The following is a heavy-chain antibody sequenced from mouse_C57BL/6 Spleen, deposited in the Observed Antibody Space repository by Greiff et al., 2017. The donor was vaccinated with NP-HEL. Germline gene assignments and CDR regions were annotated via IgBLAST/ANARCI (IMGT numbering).Heavy chain of an antibody. Sequence: EVMLVESGGGLVKPGGSLKLSCAASGFTFSSYAMSWVRQTPEKRLEWVATISDGGSYTSYPDNVKGRFTISRDNAKNNLYLQMSHLKSEDTAMYYCARDRSSDYYFDYWGQGTTLTVSS. V-gene: IGHV5-4*01. CDR1: GFTFSSYA. D-gene: IGHD3-2*02. CDR3: ARDRSSDYYFDY. CDR2: ISDGGSYT. J-gene: IGHJ2*01.